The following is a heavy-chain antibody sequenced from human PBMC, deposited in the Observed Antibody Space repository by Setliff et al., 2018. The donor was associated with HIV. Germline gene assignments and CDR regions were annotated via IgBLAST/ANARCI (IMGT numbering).Heavy chain of an antibody. V-gene: IGHV4-59*11. J-gene: IGHJ3*01. CDR3: ARAPAAMIVVVNHVPLAAFGL. CDR2: IYYTGNT. CDR1: DGSISSQY. Sequence: TCTVSDGSISSQYWSWIRQPPGKGLEWVGSIYYTGNTNYNPSLKSRVTISVDTSKNELSLKMSSVTAADTAVYYCARAPAAMIVVVNHVPLAAFGLWGQGTMVTVSS. D-gene: IGHD3-22*01.